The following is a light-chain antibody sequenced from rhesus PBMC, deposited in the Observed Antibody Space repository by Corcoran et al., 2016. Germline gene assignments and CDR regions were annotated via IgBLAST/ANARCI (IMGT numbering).Light chain of an antibody. V-gene: IGKV2-72*01. J-gene: IGKJ4*01. Sequence: DIVMTQTPLSLPITPGEPASISCRSSQSLLHSNGNTYLYWYLQKTGQSPQLLIYGGSNRASGGPDRFSGSGLGTDFTLKISKVEAEDVGVYYCVQAIAFPITFGGGTKVEIK. CDR1: QSLLHSNGNTY. CDR2: GGS. CDR3: VQAIAFPIT.